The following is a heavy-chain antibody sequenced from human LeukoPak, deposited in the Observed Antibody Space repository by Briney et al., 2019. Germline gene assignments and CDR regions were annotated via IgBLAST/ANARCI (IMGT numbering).Heavy chain of an antibody. CDR2: ISSSGSTI. CDR1: GFTFSSYG. Sequence: GGSLRLSCAASGFTFSSYGMNWVRQAPGKGLEWVSYISSSGSTIYYADSVKGRFTISRDNAKNSLYLQMNSLRAEDTAVYYCARISGIGYFDYWGQGTLVTVSS. CDR3: ARISGIGYFDY. V-gene: IGHV3-48*03. J-gene: IGHJ4*02. D-gene: IGHD3-10*01.